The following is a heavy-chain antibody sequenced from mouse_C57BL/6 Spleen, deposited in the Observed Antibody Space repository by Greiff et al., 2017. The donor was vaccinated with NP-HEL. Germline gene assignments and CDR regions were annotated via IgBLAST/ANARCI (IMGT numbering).Heavy chain of an antibody. J-gene: IGHJ3*01. V-gene: IGHV5-4*03. CDR3: AGELGRFAY. CDR1: GFTFSSYA. CDR2: ISDGGSYT. D-gene: IGHD4-1*01. Sequence: DVMLVESGGGLVKPGGSLKLSCAASGFTFSSYAMSWVRQTPEKRLEWVATISDGGSYTYYPDNVKGRFTISRDNAKNNLYLQMSHLKSEDTAMYYCAGELGRFAYWGQGTLVTVSA.